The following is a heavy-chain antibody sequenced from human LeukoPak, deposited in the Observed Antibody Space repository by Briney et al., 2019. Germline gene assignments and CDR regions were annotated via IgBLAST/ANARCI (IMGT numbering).Heavy chain of an antibody. V-gene: IGHV4-59*08. Sequence: SETLSLTCTVSGGSISSYYWSWIRQPPGKGLEWIGYIYYSGSTNYNPSLKSRVTISVDTSKNHFSLKLSSVTAADTAVYYCARMYDSSGYYYPFDYWGQGTLVTVSS. CDR1: GGSISSYY. CDR2: IYYSGST. D-gene: IGHD3-22*01. CDR3: ARMYDSSGYYYPFDY. J-gene: IGHJ4*02.